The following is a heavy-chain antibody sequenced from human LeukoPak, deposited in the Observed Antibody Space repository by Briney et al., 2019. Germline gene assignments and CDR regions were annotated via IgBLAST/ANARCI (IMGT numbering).Heavy chain of an antibody. CDR2: ISAYNGNT. Sequence: ASVKVSCKASGYTFTSYGISWVRQAPGQGLEWMGWISAYNGNTNYAHKLQGRVTMTTDTSTSTAYMELRSLRSDDTAVYYCAREGGRYSSSWYGGYPDYWGQGTLVTVSS. D-gene: IGHD6-13*01. V-gene: IGHV1-18*01. CDR3: AREGGRYSSSWYGGYPDY. CDR1: GYTFTSYG. J-gene: IGHJ4*02.